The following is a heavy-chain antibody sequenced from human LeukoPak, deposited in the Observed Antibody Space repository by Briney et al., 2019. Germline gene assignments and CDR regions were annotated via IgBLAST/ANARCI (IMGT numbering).Heavy chain of an antibody. Sequence: SETLSLTCTVSGGSISSYYWGWIRQPPGKGLEWIGNVFYSGSTYYSPSLKSRVTISLDTSRNQFSLKLDSVTAADTAVYYCAKSNGYGLVDIWGQGTMVTVSS. V-gene: IGHV4-39*07. CDR1: GGSISSYY. CDR2: VFYSGST. D-gene: IGHD3-10*01. J-gene: IGHJ3*02. CDR3: AKSNGYGLVDI.